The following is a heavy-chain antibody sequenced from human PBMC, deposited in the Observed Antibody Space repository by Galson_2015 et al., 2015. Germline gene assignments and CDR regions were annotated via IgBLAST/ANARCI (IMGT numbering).Heavy chain of an antibody. CDR3: ARADSLGYCSGGSCPLLADY. CDR2: IYPGDSDT. Sequence: QSGAEVKKPGESLKISCKGSGYSFTCYWIGWVRQMPGKGLEWMGIIYPGDSDTRYSPSFQGRVTISADKSISTAYLQWSSLKASDTAMYYCARADSLGYCSGGSCPLLADYWGQGTLVTVSS. CDR1: GYSFTCYW. D-gene: IGHD2-15*01. V-gene: IGHV5-51*03. J-gene: IGHJ4*02.